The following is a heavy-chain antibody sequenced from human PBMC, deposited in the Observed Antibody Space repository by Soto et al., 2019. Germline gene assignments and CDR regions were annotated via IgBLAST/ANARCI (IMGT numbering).Heavy chain of an antibody. V-gene: IGHV3-23*01. Sequence: PGGSLRLSCAASGFIFSSYAMSWVRQAPGKGLEWVSSISGSGGSTYYADSVKGRFTISRDNSKNTLYLQMNSLRAEDTAVYYCAKEKIRPSCFNWFDPWGQGTLVTGSS. CDR2: ISGSGGST. CDR1: GFIFSSYA. CDR3: AKEKIRPSCFNWFDP. D-gene: IGHD2-2*01. J-gene: IGHJ5*02.